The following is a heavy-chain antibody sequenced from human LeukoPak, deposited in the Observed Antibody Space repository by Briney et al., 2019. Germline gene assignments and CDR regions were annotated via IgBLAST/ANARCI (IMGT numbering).Heavy chain of an antibody. CDR3: ARRTDSSGYYSEIDY. J-gene: IGHJ4*02. V-gene: IGHV5-51*01. CDR2: IYPGDSDT. D-gene: IGHD3-22*01. Sequence: GESLKISXKGSGYSFTSYWIGWVRQMPGKGLEWMGIIYPGDSDTRYSPSFQGQVTISADKSIGTAYLQWSSLKASDTAMYYCARRTDSSGYYSEIDYWGQGTLVTVSS. CDR1: GYSFTSYW.